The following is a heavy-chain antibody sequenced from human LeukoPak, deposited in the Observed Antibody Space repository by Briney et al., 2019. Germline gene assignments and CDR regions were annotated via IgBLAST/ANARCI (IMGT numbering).Heavy chain of an antibody. CDR3: ARDSSYYYDSSGYDFDY. CDR1: GFTFSSYS. D-gene: IGHD3-22*01. CDR2: ISSSSSYI. J-gene: IGHJ4*02. Sequence: GGSLRLSCAASGFTFSSYSMNWVRQAPGKGLEWVSSISSSSSYIYYADSVKGRFTISRDNAKNSLYLQMNSLRAEDTAVYYCARDSSYYYDSSGYDFDYWGQGTLVTVSS. V-gene: IGHV3-21*01.